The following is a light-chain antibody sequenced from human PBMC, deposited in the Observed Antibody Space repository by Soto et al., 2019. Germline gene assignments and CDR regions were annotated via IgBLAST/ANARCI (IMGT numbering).Light chain of an antibody. J-gene: IGLJ2*01. Sequence: QAVVTQPPSVSGAPGQRVTISCTGSSSNIGAGYDVHWYQQLPGTAPKLLIYGNSNRPSGVPDRCSGSKSGTSASLAITGLKAEDEADYYCQSYDSSLSVVFGGGTKLTVL. CDR2: GNS. CDR3: QSYDSSLSVV. V-gene: IGLV1-40*01. CDR1: SSNIGAGYD.